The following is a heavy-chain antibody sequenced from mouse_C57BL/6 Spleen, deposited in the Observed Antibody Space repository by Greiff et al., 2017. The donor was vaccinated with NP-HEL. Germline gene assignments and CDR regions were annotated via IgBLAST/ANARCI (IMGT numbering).Heavy chain of an antibody. CDR2: ISSGSSTI. V-gene: IGHV5-17*01. Sequence: VQLKESGGGLVKPGGSLKLSCAASGFTFSDYGMHWVRQAPEKGLEWVAYISSGSSTIYYADTVKGRFTISRDNAKNTLFLQMTSLRSEDTAMYYCARPYYSNYGAMDYWGQGTSVTVSS. CDR1: GFTFSDYG. D-gene: IGHD2-5*01. J-gene: IGHJ4*01. CDR3: ARPYYSNYGAMDY.